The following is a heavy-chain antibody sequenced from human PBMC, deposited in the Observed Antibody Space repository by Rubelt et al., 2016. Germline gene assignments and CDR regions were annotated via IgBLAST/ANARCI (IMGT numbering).Heavy chain of an antibody. D-gene: IGHD2-2*01. CDR3: ANSPVAAAMSGYYYYYYMDV. J-gene: IGHJ6*03. V-gene: IGHV3-23*01. Sequence: YADSVKGRFTISRDNSKNTLYLQMNSLRAEDTAVYYCANSPVAAAMSGYYYYYYMDVWGKGTTVTVSS.